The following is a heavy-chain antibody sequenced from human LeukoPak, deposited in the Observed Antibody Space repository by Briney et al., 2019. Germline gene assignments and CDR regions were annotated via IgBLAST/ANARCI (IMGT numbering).Heavy chain of an antibody. D-gene: IGHD3-22*01. V-gene: IGHV4-61*02. Sequence: PSQTLSLTCTVSGDSISSGDYYWSWIRQPAGKGLEWIGRISSSGSTNYNPSLKSRVTISVDTSKNQFSLKLSSVTAADTAVYFCARGPYSYDRSGAFDIWGQGTMVTVS. CDR1: GDSISSGDYY. CDR3: ARGPYSYDRSGAFDI. J-gene: IGHJ3*02. CDR2: ISSSGST.